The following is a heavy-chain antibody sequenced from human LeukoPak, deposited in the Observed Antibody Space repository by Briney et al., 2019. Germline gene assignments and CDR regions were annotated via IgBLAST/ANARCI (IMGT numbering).Heavy chain of an antibody. D-gene: IGHD3-22*01. CDR3: ARDLLSSGYYDSSGVDY. CDR1: GFTFSSYW. CDR2: INSDGSST. Sequence: GGTLRLSCAASGFTFSSYWMHWVRQAQGKGLVWVSRINSDGSSTSYADSVKGRFTISRDNAKNTLYLQMSSLISEDTAVYYCARDLLSSGYYDSSGVDYWGQGTLVSVSS. J-gene: IGHJ4*02. V-gene: IGHV3-74*01.